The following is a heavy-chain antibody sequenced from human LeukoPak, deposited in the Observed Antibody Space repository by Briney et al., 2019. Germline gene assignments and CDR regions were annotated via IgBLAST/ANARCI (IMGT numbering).Heavy chain of an antibody. Sequence: ASVKVSCKASGYTFTSYVSSWVRQAPGQGLEWMGWINIYNSDTKYAQRLQGRVTMTTDTSTSTAYMEVRSLRSDDTAVYYCARIPKFGTEAGVFDIWGQGTMIAVSS. D-gene: IGHD6-19*01. V-gene: IGHV1-18*01. CDR2: INIYNSDT. J-gene: IGHJ3*02. CDR3: ARIPKFGTEAGVFDI. CDR1: GYTFTSYV.